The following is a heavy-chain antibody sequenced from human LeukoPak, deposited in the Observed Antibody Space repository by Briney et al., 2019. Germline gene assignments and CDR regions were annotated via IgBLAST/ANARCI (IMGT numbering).Heavy chain of an antibody. CDR2: INPNSGGT. V-gene: IGHV1-2*04. D-gene: IGHD2-8*01. Sequence: ASLHFSSHASTYTSTVYSTHRVHPTPGPAHEWMGWINPNSGGTNYAQKCQGWVTMTRDTSISTAYMELSRVRSDDTAVYYCARDNGAGMDVWGKGTTVTVSS. CDR3: ARDNGAGMDV. CDR1: TYTSTVYS. J-gene: IGHJ6*04.